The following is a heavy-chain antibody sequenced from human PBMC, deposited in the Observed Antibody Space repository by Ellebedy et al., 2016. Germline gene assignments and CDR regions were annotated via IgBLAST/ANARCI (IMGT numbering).Heavy chain of an antibody. V-gene: IGHV3-66*01. CDR1: GFTVSSNY. J-gene: IGHJ5*02. CDR2: IYSGGST. D-gene: IGHD3-22*01. Sequence: GGSLRLSCAASGFTVSSNYMSWVRQAPGKGLEWVSVIYSGGSTYYADSVKGRFTISRDNSKNTLYLQMNSLRAEDTAVYYCARSYDSSGYYRPTLGWFDPWGQGTLVTVSS. CDR3: ARSYDSSGYYRPTLGWFDP.